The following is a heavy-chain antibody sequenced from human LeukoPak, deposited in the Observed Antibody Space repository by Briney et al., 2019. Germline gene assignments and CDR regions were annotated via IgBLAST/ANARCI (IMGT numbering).Heavy chain of an antibody. CDR1: GCTFSSYN. J-gene: IGHJ4*02. V-gene: IGHV3-21*01. Sequence: GSLRLSCAASGCTFSSYNMNWVRQAPGKGLEWVSSIRSSSDYLYYADSVKGRFTISRDNAKNSMYLQMNSLRAEDTAVYYCASSSGNWKLDYWGQGTLVIVSS. D-gene: IGHD3-3*01. CDR2: IRSSSDYL. CDR3: ASSSGNWKLDY.